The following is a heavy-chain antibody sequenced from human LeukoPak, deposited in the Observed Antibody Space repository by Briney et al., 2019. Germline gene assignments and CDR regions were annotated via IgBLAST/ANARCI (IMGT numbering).Heavy chain of an antibody. V-gene: IGHV4-4*07. CDR3: ARTPAPYNWNPMDYYYYMDV. CDR2: IYTSGST. Sequence: TSETLSLTCTVSGGSISSYYWSWIRQPAGKGLEWIGRIYTSGSTNYNPSLKSRVTMSVDTSKNQFSLKLSSVTAADTAVYYCARTPAPYNWNPMDYYYYMDVWGKGTTVTVSS. D-gene: IGHD1-20*01. J-gene: IGHJ6*03. CDR1: GGSISSYY.